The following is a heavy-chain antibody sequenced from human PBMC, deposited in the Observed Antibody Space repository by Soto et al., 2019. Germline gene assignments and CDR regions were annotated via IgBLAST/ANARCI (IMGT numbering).Heavy chain of an antibody. D-gene: IGHD2-15*01. V-gene: IGHV4-39*01. CDR2: IYYSGST. CDR3: ARHPGDIIVSPGAYGMDV. Sequence: QLQLQESGPGLVKPSETLSLTCTVSGASISSSSYYWGWIHQPPGKGLEWIGSIYYSGSTYYNPSLKSRVTISVDTSKNEFSLKLSSVTAADTAVYYCARHPGDIIVSPGAYGMDVWGQGTTVTVSS. J-gene: IGHJ6*02. CDR1: GASISSSSYY.